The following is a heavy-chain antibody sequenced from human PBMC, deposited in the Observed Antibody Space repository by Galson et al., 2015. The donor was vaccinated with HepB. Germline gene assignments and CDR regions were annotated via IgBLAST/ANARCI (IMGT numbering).Heavy chain of an antibody. CDR1: GFTFSSYT. V-gene: IGHV3-7*03. CDR2: INKDESEM. CDR3: ARGTTEAPGIDY. Sequence: SLRLSCAASGFTFSSYTMNWVRQAPGMGLEWVANINKDESEMHYMNSVKDRFTVSRDNAKNSLYLQMNNLRVDDTAVYYCARGTTEAPGIDYWGQGILVTVSS. D-gene: IGHD6-13*01. J-gene: IGHJ4*02.